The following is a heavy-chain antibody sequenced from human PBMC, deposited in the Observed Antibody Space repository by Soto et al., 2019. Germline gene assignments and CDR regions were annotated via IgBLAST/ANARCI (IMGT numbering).Heavy chain of an antibody. CDR3: ARDRYYYDSSGPQDYGMDV. CDR1: GFTVSSNY. Sequence: GGSLRLSCAASGFTVSSNYMSWVRQAPGKGLEWVSVIYSGGSTYYADSVKGRFTISRDNSKNTLYLQMNSLRAEDTAVYYCARDRYYYDSSGPQDYGMDVWGQGTTVTVSS. V-gene: IGHV3-53*01. J-gene: IGHJ6*02. CDR2: IYSGGST. D-gene: IGHD3-22*01.